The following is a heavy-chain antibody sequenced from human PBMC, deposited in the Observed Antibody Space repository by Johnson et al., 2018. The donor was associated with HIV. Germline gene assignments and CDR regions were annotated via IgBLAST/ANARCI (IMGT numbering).Heavy chain of an antibody. J-gene: IGHJ3*02. CDR2: ISYDGSNK. Sequence: QVQLVESGGGVVQPGRSLRLSCAASGFTFTSYTMHWVRQAPGKGLEWVALISYDGSNKYYADSVKGRFTISRDDSKNTLYLQMNSLKTEDTTVYYCTTYSIIHAFDIWGQGTMVTVSS. D-gene: IGHD6-13*01. CDR1: GFTFTSYT. CDR3: TTYSIIHAFDI. V-gene: IGHV3-30-3*01.